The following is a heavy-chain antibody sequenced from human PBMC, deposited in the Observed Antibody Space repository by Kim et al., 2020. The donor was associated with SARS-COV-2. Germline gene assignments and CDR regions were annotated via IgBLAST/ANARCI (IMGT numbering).Heavy chain of an antibody. D-gene: IGHD3-16*01. Sequence: ASVKVSCKTSGYMFTSYGISWVRRAPGQRLEWLGWISGFNGNTKYAQKAQDRVRMTRDTSASTMYLELRSLRSDDTAVYFCARDYDDATGPNSVGFFDYWGQGTLITVSS. CDR3: ARDYDDATGPNSVGFFDY. CDR1: GYMFTSYG. CDR2: ISGFNGNT. V-gene: IGHV1-18*01. J-gene: IGHJ4*02.